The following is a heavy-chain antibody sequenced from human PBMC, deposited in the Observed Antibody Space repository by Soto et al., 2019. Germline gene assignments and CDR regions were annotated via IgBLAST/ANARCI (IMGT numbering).Heavy chain of an antibody. V-gene: IGHV4-34*01. CDR3: TRGQEGVVATH. CDR2: VKDGGVT. D-gene: IGHD5-12*01. J-gene: IGHJ4*02. CDR1: GGSFTGYY. Sequence: QVPLQQWGAGLLKPPETLSLTCAVNGGSFTGYYWSWVRQPPGKGLEWIGEVKDGGVTNYSPALRSRVTISSDAPKKQFSLKVTSVTAADTAVYYCTRGQEGVVATHWDQGTLVTVSS.